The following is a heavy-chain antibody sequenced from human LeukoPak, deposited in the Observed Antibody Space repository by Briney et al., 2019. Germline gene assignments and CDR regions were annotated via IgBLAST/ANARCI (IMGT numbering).Heavy chain of an antibody. V-gene: IGHV4-34*01. CDR1: GASFSGYY. CDR3: ARGDIVVVPARKGWFDP. J-gene: IGHJ5*02. D-gene: IGHD2-2*01. CDR2: INHSGST. Sequence: SETLSLTCAVYGASFSGYYWSWIRQPPGKGLEWIGEINHSGSTNYNPSLKSRVTISVDTSKSQFYLKLSTVTAADTAVYYCARGDIVVVPARKGWFDPWGEGTLVTVSS.